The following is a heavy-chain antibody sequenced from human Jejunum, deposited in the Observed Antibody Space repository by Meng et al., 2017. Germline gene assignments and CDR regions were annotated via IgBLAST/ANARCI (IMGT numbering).Heavy chain of an antibody. CDR2: LNPNDGDT. V-gene: IGHV1-46*01. CDR1: GYTFTRYH. J-gene: IGHJ3*01. D-gene: IGHD5-18*01. CDR3: AREGGDTKQVKAFDV. Sequence: ASVKVSCKASGYTFTRYHMHWVRQAPGQGLEWMGVLNPNDGDTSYAQKFQGRVTMTRDTSTSTVYMELTSLRSDDTGVYYCAREGGDTKQVKAFDVWGQETMVTVSS.